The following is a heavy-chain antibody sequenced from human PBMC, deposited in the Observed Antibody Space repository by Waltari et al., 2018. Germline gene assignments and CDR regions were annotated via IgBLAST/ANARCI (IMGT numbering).Heavy chain of an antibody. D-gene: IGHD3-16*02. CDR2: ISAYNGNT. CDR3: ARSQYDYIWGSYRPKYFDY. J-gene: IGHJ4*02. CDR1: GYTFTSYG. V-gene: IGHV1-18*01. Sequence: QVQLVQSGAEVKKPGASVQVSCKASGYTFTSYGIRWLRQAPGHGLEWMGWISAYNGNTNYAQKLQGRVTMTTDTSTSTAYMELRSLRSDDTAVYYCARSQYDYIWGSYRPKYFDYWGQGTLVTVSS.